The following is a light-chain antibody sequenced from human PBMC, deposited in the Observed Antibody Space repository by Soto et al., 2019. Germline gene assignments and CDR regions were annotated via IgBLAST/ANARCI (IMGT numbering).Light chain of an antibody. CDR2: TNN. V-gene: IGLV1-40*01. CDR1: NSNIGTDYD. CDR3: QSYDNSLGDQVV. Sequence: QSVLTQPPSGSGAPGQRVTISCTGSNSNIGTDYDVHWYQQFPETAPKLIVSTNNNRPSGVPDRFSASKSGTSASLAIAGLQPGDEADYYCQSYDNSLGDQVVFGGGTKLTVL. J-gene: IGLJ3*02.